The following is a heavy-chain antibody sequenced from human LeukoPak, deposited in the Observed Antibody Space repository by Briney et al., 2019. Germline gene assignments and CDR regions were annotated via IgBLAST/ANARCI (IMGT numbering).Heavy chain of an antibody. V-gene: IGHV1-18*01. CDR1: GYTFTSYG. J-gene: IGHJ6*02. D-gene: IGHD3-3*01. CDR3: ARDRSSPSQHYDFWSGYSPDGMDV. CDR2: ISAYNGNT. Sequence: ASVKVSCKASGYTFTSYGISWVRQAPGQGLEWMGRISAYNGNTNYAQKLQGRVTMTTDTSTSTAYMELRSLRSDDTAVYYCARDRSSPSQHYDFWSGYSPDGMDVWGQGTTVTVSS.